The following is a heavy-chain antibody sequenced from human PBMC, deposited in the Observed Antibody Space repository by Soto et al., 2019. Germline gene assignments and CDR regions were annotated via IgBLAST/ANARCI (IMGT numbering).Heavy chain of an antibody. Sequence: SETLSLTCTVSGGSISSYYWSWIRQPPGKGLEWIGYIYYSGSTNYNPSLKSRVTISVDTSKNQFSLKLSSVTAADTAVYYCARRDYDILTGYCTAFDIWGQGTMVTVSS. CDR2: IYYSGST. V-gene: IGHV4-59*08. CDR3: ARRDYDILTGYCTAFDI. CDR1: GGSISSYY. D-gene: IGHD3-9*01. J-gene: IGHJ3*02.